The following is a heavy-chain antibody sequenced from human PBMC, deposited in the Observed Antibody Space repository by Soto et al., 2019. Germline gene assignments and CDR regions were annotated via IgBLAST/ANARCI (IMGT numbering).Heavy chain of an antibody. CDR2: ISGSGGGT. CDR1: GFTFGYYW. J-gene: IGHJ4*02. CDR3: ARESDH. V-gene: IGHV3-23*01. Sequence: PGGSLRLSCAASGFTFGYYWMSWVRQAPGKGLEWVSTISGSGGGTYYADSMKGRFTISRDNSKNTLYLQMYSLRVEDTAVYYCARESDHWGQGTLVTVSS.